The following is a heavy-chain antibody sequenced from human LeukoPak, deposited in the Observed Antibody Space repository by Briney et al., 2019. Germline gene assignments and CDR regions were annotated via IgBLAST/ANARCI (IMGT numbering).Heavy chain of an antibody. J-gene: IGHJ4*02. CDR1: GGSISSGGYY. CDR2: IYYSGST. CDR3: ACRGGVLGVLDY. D-gene: IGHD2-8*02. Sequence: SETLSLTCTVSGGSISSGGYYWSWIRQHPGKGLEWIGYIYYSGSTYYNPSLKSRVTISVDTSKNQFSLKLSSVTAADTAVYYCACRGGVLGVLDYWGQGTLVTVSS. V-gene: IGHV4-31*03.